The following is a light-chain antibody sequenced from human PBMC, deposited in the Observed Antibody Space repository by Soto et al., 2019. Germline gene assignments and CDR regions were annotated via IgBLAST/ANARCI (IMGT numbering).Light chain of an antibody. V-gene: IGKV3D-20*02. CDR2: DAS. CDR1: QSVSSSY. J-gene: IGKJ5*01. CDR3: QVRTNWSIA. Sequence: EIVLTQSPGTLSLCPVEIATLSFISSQSVSSSYLGWYQQKPGQAPRLLIYDASNRATGIPARFSGTGSGTDFTLTINNLEPEDFAVYYCQVRTNWSIAFGRGTRLEIK.